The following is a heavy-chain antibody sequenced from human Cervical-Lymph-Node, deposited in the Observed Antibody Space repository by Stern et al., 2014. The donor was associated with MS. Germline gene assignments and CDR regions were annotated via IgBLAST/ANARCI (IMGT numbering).Heavy chain of an antibody. CDR1: GDSITSGGHY. V-gene: IGHV4-31*03. CDR2: IYYSGAT. J-gene: IGHJ5*02. CDR3: ARDWSGSSIHLAPAYGGHIRFDP. Sequence: VQLVESGPGLVQPSQTLSLTCTVSGDSITSGGHYWSWIRQHPGKGLEWIGYIYYSGATFYNPSLKSRVTISLDTSKNQFSLRLSSVTAADTAVYYCARDWSGSSIHLAPAYGGHIRFDPWGQGTLVTVSS. D-gene: IGHD5-18*01.